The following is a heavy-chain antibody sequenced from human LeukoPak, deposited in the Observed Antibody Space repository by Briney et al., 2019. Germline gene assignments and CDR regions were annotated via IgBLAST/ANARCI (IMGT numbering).Heavy chain of an antibody. CDR2: ISNDGSKK. V-gene: IGHV3-30*18. CDR1: GFTFSSHG. D-gene: IGHD3-10*01. J-gene: IGHJ4*02. Sequence: GRSLRLSCAASGFTFSSHGMHWVRQAPGKGLEWVAVISNDGSKKLYGDSVKGRFTISRDDSENTLYLRMNSLRAEDTAVYYCAKDRAFQAAGVTDSWGQGTLVTVSS. CDR3: AKDRAFQAAGVTDS.